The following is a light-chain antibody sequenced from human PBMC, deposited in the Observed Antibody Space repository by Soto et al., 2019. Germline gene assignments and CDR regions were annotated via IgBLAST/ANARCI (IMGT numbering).Light chain of an antibody. CDR2: AAS. V-gene: IGKV1-39*01. CDR1: QTIIRY. CDR3: QQSYSTLFT. J-gene: IGKJ3*01. Sequence: DIQMTQSPSSLSASVGDRVTITCRASQTIIRYLNWYQQKPGRAPHLLIYAASTLQSGVPSRFSGSGSGTEFTLTISSLQPEDFATYYRQQSYSTLFTFGPGTKVEIK.